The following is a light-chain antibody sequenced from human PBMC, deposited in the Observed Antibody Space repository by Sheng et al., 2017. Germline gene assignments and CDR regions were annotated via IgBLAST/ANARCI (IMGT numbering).Light chain of an antibody. CDR3: QTWDTGIRV. J-gene: IGLJ2*01. V-gene: IGLV4-69*01. Sequence: QSVLTQSPSASASLGASVKLTCTLSSGHSSNAIAWHQQQPEKGPRYLMNLNSDGSHTQGDGIPDRFSGSSSGAERYLTISSLQSEDEADYYCQTWDTGIRVFGGGTKLTVL. CDR1: SGHSSNA. CDR2: LNSDGSH.